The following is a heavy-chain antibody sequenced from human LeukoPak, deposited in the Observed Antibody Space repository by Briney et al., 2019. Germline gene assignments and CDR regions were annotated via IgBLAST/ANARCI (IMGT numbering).Heavy chain of an antibody. J-gene: IGHJ6*02. D-gene: IGHD1-26*01. CDR3: ARSRSRKLVGATTSEYYYYYYGMDV. CDR1: GFTFSSYA. V-gene: IGHV3-23*01. Sequence: PGGSLRLSCAASGFTFSSYAMSWVRQAPGKGLEWVSAISGSGGSTYYADSVKGRFTISRDNAKNSLYLQINSLRAEDTAVYYCARSRSRKLVGATTSEYYYYYYGMDVWGQGTTVTVSS. CDR2: ISGSGGST.